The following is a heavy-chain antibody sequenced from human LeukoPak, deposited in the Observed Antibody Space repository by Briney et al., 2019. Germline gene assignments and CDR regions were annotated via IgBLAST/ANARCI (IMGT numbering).Heavy chain of an antibody. J-gene: IGHJ4*02. CDR2: ISYDGSNK. D-gene: IGHD6-13*01. CDR3: ARGSAAGTFDY. Sequence: PGGSLRLSCAPSGFTFSSYAMHCVRHAPGKGLEWVAVISYDGSNKYYADSVKGRFTISRDNSKNTLYLQRNSLRAEDTAVYYCARGSAAGTFDYWGQGTLVTVSS. CDR1: GFTFSSYA. V-gene: IGHV3-30*04.